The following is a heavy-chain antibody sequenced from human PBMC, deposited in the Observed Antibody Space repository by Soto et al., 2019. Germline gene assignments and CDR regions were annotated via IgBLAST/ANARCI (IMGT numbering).Heavy chain of an antibody. CDR2: IIPIFGTA. D-gene: IGHD3-22*01. CDR3: ASSKKREYYYDSSGYYPIDY. V-gene: IGHV1-69*01. J-gene: IGHJ4*02. CDR1: GGTFSSYA. Sequence: QVQLVQSGAEVKKPGSSVKVSCKASGGTFSSYAISWVRQAPGQGLEWMGGIIPIFGTANYAQKFQGRVTITADESTSTAYMELSSLRSEDTAVYYCASSKKREYYYDSSGYYPIDYWGQGTLVTVSS.